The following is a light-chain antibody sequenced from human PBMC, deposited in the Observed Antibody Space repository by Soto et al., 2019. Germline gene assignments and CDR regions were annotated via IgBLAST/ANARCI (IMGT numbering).Light chain of an antibody. CDR2: AAS. CDR3: QRLDTYPL. V-gene: IGKV1-9*01. Sequence: DIQLTQSPSFLSASVGDTVNITCRASRAISNYLAWYQQEPGTPPKLLIYAASTLQSGVPSRFSGSGFATEFTLTITSLQPEDFATYYCQRLDTYPLFGGGTKVEIK. J-gene: IGKJ4*02. CDR1: RAISNY.